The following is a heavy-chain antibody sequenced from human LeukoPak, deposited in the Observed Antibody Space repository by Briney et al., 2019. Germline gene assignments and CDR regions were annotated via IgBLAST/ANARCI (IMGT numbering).Heavy chain of an antibody. Sequence: EASVKVSCKASGGTFRSYAFTWVRQAPGQGLEWMGGIIPVLGIANYAQKFQGRVTITADESTSTAYMELSSLISEDTAVYYCAASSGVTLGRFWGQGVLVTVSS. CDR1: GGTFRSYA. CDR3: AASSGVTLGRF. CDR2: IIPVLGIA. J-gene: IGHJ4*02. V-gene: IGHV1-69*10. D-gene: IGHD3-16*01.